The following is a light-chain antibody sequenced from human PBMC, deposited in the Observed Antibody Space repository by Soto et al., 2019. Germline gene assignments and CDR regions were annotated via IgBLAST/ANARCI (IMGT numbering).Light chain of an antibody. CDR3: QQYSNGPPIT. CDR1: QSVSIH. CDR2: DTS. J-gene: IGKJ5*01. Sequence: ETVMTQSPGTLSVSLGERATLSCRASQSVSIHLAWYQQKPGQAPRLLIYDTSTRATGIPARFSGSGSGTEFTVTISSLQSEDFAVYYCQQYSNGPPITFGQGTRLEIK. V-gene: IGKV3-15*01.